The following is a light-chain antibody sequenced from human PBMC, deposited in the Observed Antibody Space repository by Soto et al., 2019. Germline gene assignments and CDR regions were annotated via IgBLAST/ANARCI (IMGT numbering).Light chain of an antibody. Sequence: QSVLTQPPSASGSPGQSVAISCTGTSSDVGGYNFVSWYQQRPGKAPKLMIYEVSKRPSGVPDRFSGSKSGNTASLTVSGLQAEDEAEYYCSSYAGSNNWGVFGGGTKLTVL. J-gene: IGLJ2*01. CDR1: SSDVGGYNF. V-gene: IGLV2-8*01. CDR2: EVS. CDR3: SSYAGSNNWGV.